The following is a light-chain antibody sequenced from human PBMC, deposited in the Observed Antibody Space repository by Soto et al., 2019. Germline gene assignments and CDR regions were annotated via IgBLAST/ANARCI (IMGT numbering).Light chain of an antibody. Sequence: DIEMTQSPSSLSASVGDRVTITCRASQTVRTYLNWYQQKPGKAPNLLIYGASNLQSGVPSRFSGSGSGTDFALTINSLQPTDFATYFCQQTSGGPYTFGQGTKLDMK. CDR2: GAS. CDR1: QTVRTY. V-gene: IGKV1-39*01. J-gene: IGKJ2*01. CDR3: QQTSGGPYT.